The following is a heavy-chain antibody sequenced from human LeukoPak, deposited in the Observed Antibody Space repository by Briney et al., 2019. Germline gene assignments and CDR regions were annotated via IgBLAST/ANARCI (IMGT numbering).Heavy chain of an antibody. CDR3: ARAPVDMVWFDP. Sequence: SVKVSCKASGGTFSSYAISWVRQAPGQELEWMGGIIPIFGTANYAQKFQGRVTITADESTSTAYMELSSLRSEDTAVYYCARAPVDMVWFDPWGQGTLVTVSS. V-gene: IGHV1-69*13. J-gene: IGHJ5*02. CDR1: GGTFSSYA. D-gene: IGHD5-12*01. CDR2: IIPIFGTA.